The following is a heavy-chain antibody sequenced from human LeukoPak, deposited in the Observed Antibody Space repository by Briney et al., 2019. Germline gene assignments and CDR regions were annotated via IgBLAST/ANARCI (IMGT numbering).Heavy chain of an antibody. D-gene: IGHD6-13*01. CDR1: GGTFSSYA. CDR2: IIPIFGTA. V-gene: IGHV1-69*13. CDR3: ARVKAAAMPVFDY. J-gene: IGHJ4*02. Sequence: SVKVSCKASGGTFSSYAISWVRQAPGPGLEWMGGIIPIFGTANYAQKFQGRVTITADESTSTAYMELSSLRSEDTAVYYCARVKAAAMPVFDYWGQGTLVTVSS.